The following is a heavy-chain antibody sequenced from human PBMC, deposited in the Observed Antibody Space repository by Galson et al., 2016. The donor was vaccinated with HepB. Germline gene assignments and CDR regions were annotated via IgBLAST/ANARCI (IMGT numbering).Heavy chain of an antibody. Sequence: CAISGDSVSSSTAAWHWIRQSPSRGLEWLARTQYRSKWESHYADSVRSRVTVIPDTSKNLLTLQVNSVSPEDTAAYYCVKGPPAYHYYGMDGWGQGTPVTVSS. CDR3: VKGPPAYHYYGMDG. V-gene: IGHV6-1*01. CDR2: TQYRSKWES. J-gene: IGHJ6*02. CDR1: GDSVSSSTAA.